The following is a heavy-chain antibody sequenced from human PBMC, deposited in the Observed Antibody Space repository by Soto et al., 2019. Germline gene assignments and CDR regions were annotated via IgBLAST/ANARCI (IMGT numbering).Heavy chain of an antibody. CDR2: IDPSDSYT. V-gene: IGHV5-10-1*01. D-gene: IGHD3-10*01. CDR1: GYSFTSYW. Sequence: PGESLKISCKGSGYSFTSYWISWVRQMPGKGLEWMGRIDPSDSYTNYSPSFQGHVTISADKSISTAYLQWSSLKASDTAMYYCARHAGVTKDYYYYGMDVWGKGTTVTVSS. J-gene: IGHJ6*04. CDR3: ARHAGVTKDYYYYGMDV.